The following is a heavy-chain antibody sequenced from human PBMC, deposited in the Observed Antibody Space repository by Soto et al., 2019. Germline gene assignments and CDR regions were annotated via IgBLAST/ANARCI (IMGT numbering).Heavy chain of an antibody. J-gene: IGHJ5*02. Sequence: SETLSLTCSVSGDSTAIYYCSWIRQSAGKGLEWIGRIYTTGSINYNPSLRSRVTMSRDSSKNQLFLSLTSVTAADTAVYYCVRDRLNWFDPWGQGVLVTVSS. V-gene: IGHV4-4*07. CDR1: GDSTAIYY. CDR3: VRDRLNWFDP. CDR2: IYTTGSI.